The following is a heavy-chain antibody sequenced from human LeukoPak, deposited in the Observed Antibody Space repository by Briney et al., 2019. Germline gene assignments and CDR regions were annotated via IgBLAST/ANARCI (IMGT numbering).Heavy chain of an antibody. Sequence: GGSLRLSCAASGFTFNSYSMNWVRQAPGKGLEWVSGISWNSGSIGYADSVKGRFTISRDNAKNSLYLQMNSLRAEDTALYYCAKELRDDFGSSGYYNYFDYWGQGTLVTVSS. CDR1: GFTFNSYS. CDR3: AKELRDDFGSSGYYNYFDY. J-gene: IGHJ4*02. CDR2: ISWNSGSI. D-gene: IGHD3-22*01. V-gene: IGHV3-9*01.